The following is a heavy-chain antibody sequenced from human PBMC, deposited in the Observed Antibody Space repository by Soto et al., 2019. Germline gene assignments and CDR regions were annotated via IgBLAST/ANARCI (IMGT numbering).Heavy chain of an antibody. D-gene: IGHD4-4*01. CDR3: VRHAKLTSVTANVGYYYGLDI. CDR2: IGSSGGGT. CDR1: GFTLSSYD. Sequence: PGGSLRLSCGAPGFTLSSYDMSWVRLAPGKGLEWVSVIGSSGGGTYYADSVKGRFTISRDNSKLYLQMSRLRAEDTALYMCVRHAKLTSVTANVGYYYGLDIWGQGTTVTVSS. J-gene: IGHJ6*02. V-gene: IGHV3-23*01.